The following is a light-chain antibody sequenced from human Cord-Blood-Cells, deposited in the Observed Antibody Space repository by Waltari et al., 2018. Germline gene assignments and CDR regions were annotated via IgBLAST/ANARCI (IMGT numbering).Light chain of an antibody. J-gene: IGLJ3*02. CDR1: SLRSYY. CDR2: GKN. V-gene: IGLV3-19*01. Sequence: SSELTQDPAVSVALGQTVRITCQGDSLRSYYASWYQQKPGQAPVLVIYGKNNRPSGLPDRFSGSSSGNTASLTITGAQAEEEADYYCNSRDSSGNHWVFGGGTKLTVL. CDR3: NSRDSSGNHWV.